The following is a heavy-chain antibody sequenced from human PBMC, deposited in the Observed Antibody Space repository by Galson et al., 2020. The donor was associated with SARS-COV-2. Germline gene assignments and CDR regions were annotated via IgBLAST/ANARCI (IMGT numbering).Heavy chain of an antibody. CDR1: GTSISSGSYS. CDR3: ARLHYGEYAPGAFDI. Sequence: SETLSLTCAVSGTSISSGSYSWNWIRQPPGKGLEWIGYISHSGGTYYNPSLKSRVTISVDRSKNQFSLRLSSVTAADTAVYYCARLHYGEYAPGAFDIWGPGTRVTV. D-gene: IGHD4-17*01. V-gene: IGHV4-30-2*01. J-gene: IGHJ3*02. CDR2: ISHSGGT.